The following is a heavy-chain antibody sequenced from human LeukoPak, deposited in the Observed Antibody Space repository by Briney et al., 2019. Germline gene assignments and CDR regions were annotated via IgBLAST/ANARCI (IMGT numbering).Heavy chain of an antibody. Sequence: ASVKVSCKASGGTFSSYAISWVRQAPGQGLEWMGRIIPILGIANYAQKFQGRVTITADKSTSTAYMELSSLRSEDTAVYYCARDADEGAAAGLYSDYWGQGTLVTVSS. CDR1: GGTFSSYA. CDR3: ARDADEGAAAGLYSDY. CDR2: IIPILGIA. D-gene: IGHD6-13*01. J-gene: IGHJ4*02. V-gene: IGHV1-69*04.